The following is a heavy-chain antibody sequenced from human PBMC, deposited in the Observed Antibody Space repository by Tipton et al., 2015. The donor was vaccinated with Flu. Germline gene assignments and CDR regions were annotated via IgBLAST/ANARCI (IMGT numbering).Heavy chain of an antibody. Sequence: TLSLTCTVSGGPISSSSYYWSWIRQPAGKGLEWIGRIYTSGSTNYNPSLKSRVTISVDTSKNQFSLKLSSVTAADTAVYYCAREGDSSGHDAFDIWGQGTMVTVSS. CDR2: IYTSGST. V-gene: IGHV4-61*02. J-gene: IGHJ3*02. CDR3: AREGDSSGHDAFDI. CDR1: GGPISSSSYY. D-gene: IGHD3-22*01.